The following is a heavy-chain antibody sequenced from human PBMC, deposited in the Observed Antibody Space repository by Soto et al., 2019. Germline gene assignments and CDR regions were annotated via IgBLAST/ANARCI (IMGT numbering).Heavy chain of an antibody. CDR2: INEDGSEK. J-gene: IGHJ4*02. CDR3: ARDLIDY. V-gene: IGHV3-7*01. CDR1: GFTFSNYW. Sequence: GGSLRLSCAASGFTFSNYWMNWVRQAPGKGLEWVANINEDGSEKYYVDSAKGRFTISRGNAKNSLYLQMSSLRAEDTAVYYCARDLIDYWGPGTLVTVSS.